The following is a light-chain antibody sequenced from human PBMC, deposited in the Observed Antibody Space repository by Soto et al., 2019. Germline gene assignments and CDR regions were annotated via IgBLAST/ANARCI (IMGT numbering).Light chain of an antibody. J-gene: IGLJ2*01. CDR3: NSFKSGSTVV. V-gene: IGLV2-14*03. Sequence: QSALTQPASVSGSPGQSLTISCTGTSSDIGRYKYVSWYQQHPGKAPKLIIYDVSDRTSGISHRFSGSKSGNTASLTISGLQDEYEADYYCNSFKSGSTVVFGGGTKLTVL. CDR1: SSDIGRYKY. CDR2: DVS.